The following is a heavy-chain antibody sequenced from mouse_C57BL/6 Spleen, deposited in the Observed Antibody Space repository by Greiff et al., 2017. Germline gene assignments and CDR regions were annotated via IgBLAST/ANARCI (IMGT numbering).Heavy chain of an antibody. D-gene: IGHD1-1*01. J-gene: IGHJ1*03. CDR1: GFSLTSYG. CDR2: IWSGGST. V-gene: IGHV2-2*01. CDR3: ARSPFYYYGSSGYFDD. Sequence: QVQLKQSGPGLVQPSQSLSISCTASGFSLTSYGVHWVRQSPGQGLEWLGVIWSGGSTDYNAAFISSQSTCKANTKCQVFFKMNSLQADDTAIYYCARSPFYYYGSSGYFDDWGTGTTVTVSS.